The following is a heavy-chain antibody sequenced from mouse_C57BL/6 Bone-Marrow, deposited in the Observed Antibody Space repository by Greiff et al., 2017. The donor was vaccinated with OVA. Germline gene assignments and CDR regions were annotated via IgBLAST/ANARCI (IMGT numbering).Heavy chain of an antibody. CDR1: GFTFSDYG. D-gene: IGHD1-1*01. J-gene: IGHJ1*03. CDR2: ISNLAYSI. CDR3: ARPIPYGDYYGSSYWYFDV. Sequence: EVQLVESGGGLVQPGGSLKLSCAASGFTFSDYGMAWVRQAPRKGPEWVAFISNLAYSIYYADTVTGRFTISRENAKNTPYLEMSSLRSEDTAMYYCARPIPYGDYYGSSYWYFDVWGTGTTVTVSS. V-gene: IGHV5-15*01.